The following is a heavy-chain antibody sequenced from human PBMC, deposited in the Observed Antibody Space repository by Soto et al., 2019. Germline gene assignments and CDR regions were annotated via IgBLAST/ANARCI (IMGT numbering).Heavy chain of an antibody. CDR3: ARDSSGWYYFDY. Sequence: SETLSLTCTVSGGSIISYYWSWIRQPPGKGLEWIGYIYYSGSTNYNPSLKSRVTISVDTSKNQFSLKLSSVTAADTAVYYCARDSSGWYYFDYWGQGTLVTVSS. CDR1: GGSIISYY. V-gene: IGHV4-59*01. D-gene: IGHD6-19*01. J-gene: IGHJ4*02. CDR2: IYYSGST.